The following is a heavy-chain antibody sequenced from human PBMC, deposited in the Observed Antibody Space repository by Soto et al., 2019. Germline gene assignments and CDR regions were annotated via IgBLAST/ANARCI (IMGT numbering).Heavy chain of an antibody. CDR3: ARIVRVGRGLDP. J-gene: IGHJ5*02. CDR2: IYHSGDT. D-gene: IGHD3-10*01. V-gene: IGHV4-31*11. Sequence: QVQLQESGPGLVKPSQTLSLTCAVSGASINNGGYYWSWVRQHPGKGLEWLGHIYHSGDTYYNPSLKRRLTISVVTSKNLFSLNLTSATAADTAVYYFARIVRVGRGLDPWAQGTLVSVSS. CDR1: GASINNGGYY.